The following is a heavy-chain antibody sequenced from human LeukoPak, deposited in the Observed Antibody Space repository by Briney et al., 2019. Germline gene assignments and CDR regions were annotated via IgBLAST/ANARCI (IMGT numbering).Heavy chain of an antibody. V-gene: IGHV1-2*02. CDR2: INPNSGGT. CDR3: ARDTYYDSSGYDY. D-gene: IGHD3-22*01. Sequence: ASVTVSCKASGYTFTGYYMHWVRQAPGQGLEWMGWINPNSGGTNYAQKFRGRVTMTRDTSISTAYMELSRLRSDDTAVYYCARDTYYDSSGYDYWGQGTLVTVSS. J-gene: IGHJ4*02. CDR1: GYTFTGYY.